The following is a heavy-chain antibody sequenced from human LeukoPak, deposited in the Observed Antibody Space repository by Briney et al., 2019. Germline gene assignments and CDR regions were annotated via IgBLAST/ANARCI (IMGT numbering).Heavy chain of an antibody. CDR3: ARDYAYYYDSSYYYYFDY. Sequence: SETLSLTCSVSGGSMTNLYWTWIRQPPGKGLEWIGYIYYSGSTNYNPSLKSRVTISVDTSKNQFSLKLSSVTAADTAVYYCARDYAYYYDSSYYYYFDYWGQGTLVTVSS. CDR1: GGSMTNLY. CDR2: IYYSGST. V-gene: IGHV4-59*01. J-gene: IGHJ4*02. D-gene: IGHD3-22*01.